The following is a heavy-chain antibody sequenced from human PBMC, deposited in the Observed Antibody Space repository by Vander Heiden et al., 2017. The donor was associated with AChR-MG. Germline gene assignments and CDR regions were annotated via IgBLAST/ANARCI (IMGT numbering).Heavy chain of an antibody. D-gene: IGHD3-3*01. CDR3: AKVMELEILEWFFVGGMDV. J-gene: IGHJ6*02. V-gene: IGHV3-23*01. CDR1: GFTFSSYA. Sequence: EVQLLESGGGLVQPGGSLRLSCAASGFTFSSYAMSWVRQAPGKGLEWVSAISGSGGSTYYADSVKGRFTISRDNSKNTLYLQMNSLRAEDTAVYYCAKVMELEILEWFFVGGMDVWGQGTTVTVSS. CDR2: ISGSGGST.